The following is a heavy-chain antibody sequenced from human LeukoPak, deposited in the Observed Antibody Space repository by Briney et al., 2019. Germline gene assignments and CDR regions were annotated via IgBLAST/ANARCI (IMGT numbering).Heavy chain of an antibody. CDR3: ITPLPYSAQ. CDR2: IKPKTDGGTT. J-gene: IGHJ4*02. V-gene: IGHV3-15*07. Sequence: GGSLRLSCAASGFTFSDAYMNWVRQAPGKGLEWVGRIKPKTDGGTTEYAAPVKDRFSISRDDSKSMMYLQMNSLKTEDTAVYYCITPLPYSAQGGQGTLVTVSS. D-gene: IGHD2-21*01. CDR1: GFTFSDAY.